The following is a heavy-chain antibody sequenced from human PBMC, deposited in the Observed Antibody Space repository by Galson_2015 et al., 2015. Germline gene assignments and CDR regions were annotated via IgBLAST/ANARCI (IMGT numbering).Heavy chain of an antibody. CDR3: ARDGDGDYVRGVGWFDP. CDR1: GDSVSSNSAA. Sequence: CAISGDSVSSNSAAWNWIRQSPSRGLEWLGRTYYRSKWYNDYAVSVKSRITINPDTSKNQLSLQLNSETPEDTAVYYCARDGDGDYVRGVGWFDPWGQGTLVTVSS. CDR2: TYYRSKWYN. D-gene: IGHD4-17*01. V-gene: IGHV6-1*01. J-gene: IGHJ5*02.